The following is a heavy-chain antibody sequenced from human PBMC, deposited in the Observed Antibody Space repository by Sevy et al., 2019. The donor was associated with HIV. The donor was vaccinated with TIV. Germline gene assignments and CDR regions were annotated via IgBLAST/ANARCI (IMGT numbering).Heavy chain of an antibody. Sequence: ASVKVSCKASGYTFTGYYMYWVRQAPGQGLEWMGRINPNSGGTNYAQKFQGRVTMTRDTSISTAYMELSRLRSDDTAVYYCARDATGRTFDHWGQGTLVTVSS. J-gene: IGHJ5*02. D-gene: IGHD3-10*01. CDR3: ARDATGRTFDH. CDR2: INPNSGGT. CDR1: GYTFTGYY. V-gene: IGHV1-2*06.